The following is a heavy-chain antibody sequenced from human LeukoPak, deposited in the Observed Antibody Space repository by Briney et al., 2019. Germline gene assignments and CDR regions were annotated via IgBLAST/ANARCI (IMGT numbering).Heavy chain of an antibody. Sequence: ASVKVSCRASGGTFSSYAISWVRQAPGQGLEWMGGIIPIFGTANYAQKFRGGVTITTDESTSTAYMELSSLRSEDTAVYYCATHHISSSSGYYYYYYMDVWGKGTTVTVSS. CDR3: ATHHISSSSGYYYYYYMDV. J-gene: IGHJ6*03. CDR1: GGTFSSYA. V-gene: IGHV1-69*05. CDR2: IIPIFGTA. D-gene: IGHD6-6*01.